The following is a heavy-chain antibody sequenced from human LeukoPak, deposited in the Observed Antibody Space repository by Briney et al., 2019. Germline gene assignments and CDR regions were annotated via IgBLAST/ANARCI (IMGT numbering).Heavy chain of an antibody. D-gene: IGHD4-17*01. CDR3: AREGHGDYVVDY. CDR1: GYTFTSYY. V-gene: IGHV1-46*01. J-gene: IGHJ4*02. CDR2: INPSGGST. Sequence: ASVKVSCKASGYTFTSYYMHWVRRAPGQGLEWMGIINPSGGSTSYAQKFQGRVTMTRDTSTSTVYMELSSLRSEDTAVYYCAREGHGDYVVDYWGQGTLVTVSS.